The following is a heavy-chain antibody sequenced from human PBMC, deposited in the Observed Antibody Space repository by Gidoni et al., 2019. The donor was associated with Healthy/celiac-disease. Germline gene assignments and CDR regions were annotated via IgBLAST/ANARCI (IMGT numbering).Heavy chain of an antibody. D-gene: IGHD4-17*01. V-gene: IGHV3-9*01. CDR3: AKDFVPSPVTTSNYYGMDV. CDR2: ISGNSGSI. CDR1: GFTFDDYA. J-gene: IGHJ6*02. Sequence: EVQLVESGGGLVQPGRSLRLSCAASGFTFDDYAMHWVRQAPGKGLEWVSGISGNSGSIGYADSVKGRFTSSRDNAKNSLYLQMNSLRAEDTALYYWAKDFVPSPVTTSNYYGMDVWGQGTTVTVSS.